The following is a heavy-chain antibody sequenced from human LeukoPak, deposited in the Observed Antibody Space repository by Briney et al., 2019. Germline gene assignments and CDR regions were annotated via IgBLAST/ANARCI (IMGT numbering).Heavy chain of an antibody. CDR1: GGSFSTYY. CDR2: INHSGST. Sequence: SETLSLTCAVYGGSFSTYYWSWIRQPPGKGLEWIGEINHSGSTNYNPSLKSRVTISVDTSKNQFSLKLSSVTAADTAVYYCARGLGVANYYYYDMDVWGQGTTVTVSS. V-gene: IGHV4-34*01. D-gene: IGHD3-3*01. CDR3: ARGLGVANYYYYDMDV. J-gene: IGHJ6*02.